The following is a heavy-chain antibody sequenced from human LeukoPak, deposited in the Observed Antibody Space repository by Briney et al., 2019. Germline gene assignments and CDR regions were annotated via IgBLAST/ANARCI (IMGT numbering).Heavy chain of an antibody. V-gene: IGHV3-21*01. Sequence: AGGSLRLSCAASGFTFSGYGMNWVRQAPGKGLEWVSFISSSSSYIYYADSVKGRFTISRDNAKNSLYLHMNSLRAEDTAVYYCEAIAAAINIDYWGQGTLVTVSS. CDR2: ISSSSSYI. D-gene: IGHD6-13*01. J-gene: IGHJ4*02. CDR3: EAIAAAINIDY. CDR1: GFTFSGYG.